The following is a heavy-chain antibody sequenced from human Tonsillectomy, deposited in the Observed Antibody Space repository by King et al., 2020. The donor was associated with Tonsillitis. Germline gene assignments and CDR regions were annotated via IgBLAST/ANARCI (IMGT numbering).Heavy chain of an antibody. V-gene: IGHV3-30*18. Sequence: VQLVESGGGVVQPGRSLRLSCAASGFTFSSYGMHWVRQAPGKGLEWVAVIPYVGSNKKYADSVKGRFTISRDNSKNTMYLQMNSLRAEDTAVYYCAKEEVGFDYWGQGTLVTVSS. CDR2: IPYVGSNK. CDR1: GFTFSSYG. J-gene: IGHJ4*02. CDR3: AKEEVGFDY.